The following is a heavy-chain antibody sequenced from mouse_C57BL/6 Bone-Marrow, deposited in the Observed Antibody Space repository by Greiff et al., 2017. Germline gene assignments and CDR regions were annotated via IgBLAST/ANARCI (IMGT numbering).Heavy chain of an antibody. CDR1: GFTFSSYA. V-gene: IGHV5-4*01. J-gene: IGHJ1*03. CDR2: ISAGGSYT. CDR3: AREVTYDV. D-gene: IGHD2-2*01. Sequence: EVKLVESGGGLVKPGGSLKLSCAASGFTFSSYAMPWVRQTPEKRLEWVATISAGGSYTYYPDKLKGRITISRDNANNTLYLQMSHLKSEDTAIYYCAREVTYDVWGTGTTVTVSS.